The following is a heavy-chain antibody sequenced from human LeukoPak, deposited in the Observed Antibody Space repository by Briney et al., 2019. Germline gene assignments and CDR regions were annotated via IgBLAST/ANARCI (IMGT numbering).Heavy chain of an antibody. J-gene: IGHJ6*03. V-gene: IGHV5-51*01. CDR3: ARLRGPDGYNPYYYYYMDV. CDR2: IYPDDSDT. CDR1: GYNFTTYW. Sequence: GESLKISCKGSGYNFTTYWIGCVRQMPGKGLEWMGIIYPDDSDTRYSPSFQGQVTISVDKSISTAYLRWSSLKASDTAIYYCARLRGPDGYNPYYYYYMDVWGKGTTVTISS. D-gene: IGHD5-24*01.